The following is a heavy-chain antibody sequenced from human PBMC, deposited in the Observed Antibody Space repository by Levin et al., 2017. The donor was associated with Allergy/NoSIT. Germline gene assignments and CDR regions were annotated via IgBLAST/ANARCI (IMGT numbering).Heavy chain of an antibody. CDR1: GGSISSSSYY. CDR3: ARPITMFRGVDGLVPKYYYNGMDV. CDR2: VYYNGST. Sequence: SETLSLTCTVSGGSISSSSYYWGWIRQPPGRGLEWIGSVYYNGSTYYNPSLRSRVTISVHTSKNQFSLILSSVTAADTAVYYCARPITMFRGVDGLVPKYYYNGMDVGGQGTTVTVSS. V-gene: IGHV4-39*01. D-gene: IGHD3-10*01. J-gene: IGHJ6*02.